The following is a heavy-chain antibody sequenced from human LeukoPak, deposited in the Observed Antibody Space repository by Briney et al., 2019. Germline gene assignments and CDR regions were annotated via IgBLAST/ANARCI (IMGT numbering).Heavy chain of an antibody. V-gene: IGHV3-53*01. CDR1: GFTVSSNY. CDR3: AIYDSSGYYNY. CDR2: IYSGGRT. Sequence: GGSLRLSCAASGFTVSSNYMSWVRQAPGKGLEWVSVIYSGGRTFYADSVKGRFTISRDNSKNTLYLQMNSLRAEDTAVYYCAIYDSSGYYNYWGQGTLVTVSS. D-gene: IGHD3-22*01. J-gene: IGHJ4*02.